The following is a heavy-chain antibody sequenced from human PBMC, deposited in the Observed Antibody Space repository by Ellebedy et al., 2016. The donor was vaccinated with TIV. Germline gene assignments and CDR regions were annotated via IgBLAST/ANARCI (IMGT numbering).Heavy chain of an antibody. J-gene: IGHJ3*01. CDR1: GLSVSRSY. CDR2: LYGTGRGI. CDR3: VKDQIAGDGRWVFDL. V-gene: IGHV3-23*01. Sequence: GESLKISCAASGLSVSRSYMSWVRQTPGKGLEGVSGLYGTGRGIFYSDSVRGRFTISRDNSRNTLYLQMNSLRGEDTGIYYCVKDQIAGDGRWVFDLWGQGTMVTVSS. D-gene: IGHD5-24*01.